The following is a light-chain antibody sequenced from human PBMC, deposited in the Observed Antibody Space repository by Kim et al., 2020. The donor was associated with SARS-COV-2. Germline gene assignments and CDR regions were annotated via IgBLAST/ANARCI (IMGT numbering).Light chain of an antibody. CDR1: SSNLGNNY. CDR3: ATWDTGLSGVV. Sequence: GQKRTLSCSGSSSNLGNNYVSWYQHLPGTAPKVLIYDNTKRSSGIPDRFSGSKSGPSATLGITGLQTGDEADYYCATWDTGLSGVVFGGGTQLTVL. V-gene: IGLV1-51*01. CDR2: DNT. J-gene: IGLJ2*01.